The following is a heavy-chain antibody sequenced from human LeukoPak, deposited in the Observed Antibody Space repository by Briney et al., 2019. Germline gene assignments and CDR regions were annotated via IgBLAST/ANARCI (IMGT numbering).Heavy chain of an antibody. CDR3: AKDRGYGVSYWYFDL. D-gene: IGHD5-12*01. J-gene: IGHJ2*01. CDR1: GFTFSSYA. Sequence: PGGSLRLSCAASGFTFSSYAMSWVRQAPGKGLEWVSAISGSGGSTYYADSVKGRFTISRGNSKNTLYLQMNSLRAEDTAVYYCAKDRGYGVSYWYFDLWGRGTLVTVSS. CDR2: ISGSGGST. V-gene: IGHV3-23*01.